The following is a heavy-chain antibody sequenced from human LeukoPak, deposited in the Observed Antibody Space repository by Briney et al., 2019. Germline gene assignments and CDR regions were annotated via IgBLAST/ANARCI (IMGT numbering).Heavy chain of an antibody. D-gene: IGHD2-15*01. CDR3: ARDRRGGFDY. V-gene: IGHV3-30-3*01. Sequence: PGGSLRLSCAASGFTFSSYAMHWVRQAPGKGLEWVAVISYDGSNKYYADSVKGRFTISRDNAKNSLYLQMNSLKDEDTAVYYCARDRRGGFDYWGQGTLVTVSS. CDR2: ISYDGSNK. CDR1: GFTFSSYA. J-gene: IGHJ4*02.